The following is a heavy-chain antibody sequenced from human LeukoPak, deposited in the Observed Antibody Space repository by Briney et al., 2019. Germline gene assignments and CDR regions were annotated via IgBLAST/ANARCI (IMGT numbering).Heavy chain of an antibody. V-gene: IGHV4-39*01. CDR1: GGSISSSSYY. CDR2: IYYSGST. Sequence: SSETLSLTCTASGGSISSSSYYWGWIRQPPGKGLEWIGSIYYSGSTYYNPSLKSRVTISVDTSKNQFSLKLSSVTAADTAVYYCARSFLEWLSLNVWGQGTTVTVSS. D-gene: IGHD3-3*01. J-gene: IGHJ6*02. CDR3: ARSFLEWLSLNV.